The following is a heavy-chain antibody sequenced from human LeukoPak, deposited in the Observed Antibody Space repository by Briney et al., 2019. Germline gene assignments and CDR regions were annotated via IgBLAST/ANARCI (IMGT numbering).Heavy chain of an antibody. Sequence: SEALSLTCTVSGGSISSYYGSWIRQPAGKGLEWIGRIYTSGSTNYNPSLKSRVTMSVDTSKRQFSLKLSSLAAADTAVYYCATGRDPYKTGHWGQGTLVTVSS. CDR2: IYTSGST. CDR1: GGSISSYY. V-gene: IGHV4-4*07. CDR3: ATGRDPYKTGH. J-gene: IGHJ4*02. D-gene: IGHD3-10*01.